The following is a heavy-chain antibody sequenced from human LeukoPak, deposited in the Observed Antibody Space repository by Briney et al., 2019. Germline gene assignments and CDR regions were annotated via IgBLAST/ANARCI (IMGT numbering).Heavy chain of an antibody. D-gene: IGHD2-2*01. CDR3: ARVTGYQLLAGYFYYMDV. J-gene: IGHJ6*03. CDR2: INSDGSST. CDR1: GFTFSSYW. Sequence: GGSLRLSCAASGFTFSSYWMRWVRQAPGKGLVWVSRINSDGSSTTYADSVRGRFTISRDNAKNTLYLQMNSLRAEDTAVYYCARVTGYQLLAGYFYYMDVWGKGTTVPVSS. V-gene: IGHV3-74*01.